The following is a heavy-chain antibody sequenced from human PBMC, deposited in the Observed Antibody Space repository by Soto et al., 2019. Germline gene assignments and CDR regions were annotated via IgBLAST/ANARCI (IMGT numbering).Heavy chain of an antibody. J-gene: IGHJ4*02. Sequence: PGGSLRLSCAASGFTFSSYAMSWVRQAPGKGLEWVSAISGSGGSTYYADSVKGRFTISRDNSKNTLYLQMNSLRAEDTAVYYCAKRVGRRANCSGGSCYSSAYYFDYWGQGTLVTVSS. CDR2: ISGSGGST. CDR1: GFTFSSYA. V-gene: IGHV3-23*01. CDR3: AKRVGRRANCSGGSCYSSAYYFDY. D-gene: IGHD2-15*01.